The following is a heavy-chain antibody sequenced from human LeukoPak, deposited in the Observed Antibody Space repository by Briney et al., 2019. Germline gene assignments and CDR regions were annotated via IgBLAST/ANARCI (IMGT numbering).Heavy chain of an antibody. V-gene: IGHV1-8*02. CDR1: GYTFTSYG. CDR2: MNPNSGNT. Sequence: ASVKVSCKASGYTFTSYGISWVRQAPGQGLEWMGWMNPNSGNTGYAQKFQGRVTMTRNTSISTAYMELSSLRSEDTAVYYCAILGYCTNGVCYTGTPETDYWGQGTLVTVSS. CDR3: AILGYCTNGVCYTGTPETDY. J-gene: IGHJ4*02. D-gene: IGHD2-8*01.